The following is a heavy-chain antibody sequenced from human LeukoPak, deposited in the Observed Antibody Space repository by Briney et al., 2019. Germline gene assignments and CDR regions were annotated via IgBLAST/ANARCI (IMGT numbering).Heavy chain of an antibody. D-gene: IGHD3-10*01. J-gene: IGHJ5*02. CDR1: GFTFSNYA. CDR3: AKEMVRGVISRGFDP. V-gene: IGHV3-30*18. CDR2: ISHDGINT. Sequence: GGSLRLSCAASGFTFSNYAMHWVRQDSGRGLDWVAVISHDGINTYYADSVKGRFTISRDNSKNTLYLQMNSLRAEDTAVYYCAKEMVRGVISRGFDPWGQGTLVTVSS.